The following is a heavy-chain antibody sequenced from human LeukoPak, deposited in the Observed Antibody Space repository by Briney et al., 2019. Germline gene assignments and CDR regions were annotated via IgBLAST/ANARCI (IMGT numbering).Heavy chain of an antibody. CDR3: AREYYDFWSGYLGLVDY. D-gene: IGHD3-3*01. J-gene: IGHJ4*02. CDR2: ISWNSGSI. CDR1: GFTFDDYA. Sequence: GGSLRLSCAASGFTFDDYAMHWVRQAPGKGLEWVSGISWNSGSIGYADSVKGRFTISRDNSKNTLYLQMNSLRAEDTAVYYCAREYYDFWSGYLGLVDYWGQGTLVTVSS. V-gene: IGHV3-9*01.